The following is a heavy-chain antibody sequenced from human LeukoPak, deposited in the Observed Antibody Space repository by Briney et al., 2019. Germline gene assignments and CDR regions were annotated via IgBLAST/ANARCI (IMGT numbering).Heavy chain of an antibody. Sequence: ASVKVSGKASGYTFTSYYMHWVRQAPGQGLEWMGIINPSGGSTSYAQKFQGRVTITAEKSTSTAYMELSSLRSEDTAVYYCVRVGDGDTPTGAFDIWGQGTMVTVSS. V-gene: IGHV1-46*01. J-gene: IGHJ3*02. D-gene: IGHD4-17*01. CDR1: GYTFTSYY. CDR3: VRVGDGDTPTGAFDI. CDR2: INPSGGST.